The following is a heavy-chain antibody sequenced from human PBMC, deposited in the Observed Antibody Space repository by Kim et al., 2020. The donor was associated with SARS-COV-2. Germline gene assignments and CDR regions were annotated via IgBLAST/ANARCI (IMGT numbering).Heavy chain of an antibody. CDR2: INPSGGST. CDR3: ARDCLYYDSSGYWFDP. D-gene: IGHD3-22*01. Sequence: ASVKVSCKASGYTFTSYYMYWVRQAPGQGLEWMGIINPSGGSTSYAQKFQGRVTMTRDTSTSTVYMELSSLRSEDTAVYYCARDCLYYDSSGYWFDPWGQGTLVTVSS. J-gene: IGHJ5*02. V-gene: IGHV1-46*01. CDR1: GYTFTSYY.